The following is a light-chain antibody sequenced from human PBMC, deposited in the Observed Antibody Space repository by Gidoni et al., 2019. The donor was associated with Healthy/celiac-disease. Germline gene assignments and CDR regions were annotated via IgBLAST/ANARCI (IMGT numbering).Light chain of an antibody. V-gene: IGKV3-11*01. CDR2: DAS. J-gene: IGKJ5*01. Sequence: EIVLTHSPSTLSLSPGERATLSCRASQSVSSYLAWYQQKPGQAPRLLIYDASNRATGIPARFSGSGSGTDFTRTISSLEPEDFAGYYCQQRSNWITFGQGTRLEIK. CDR1: QSVSSY. CDR3: QQRSNWIT.